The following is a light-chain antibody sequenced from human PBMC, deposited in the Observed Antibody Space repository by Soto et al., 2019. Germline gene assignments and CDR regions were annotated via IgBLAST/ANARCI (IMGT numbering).Light chain of an antibody. CDR3: SSYLGGNNLL. CDR2: EVT. CDR1: RSDVVSYQY. J-gene: IGLJ2*01. Sequence: QSALTQPPSASGSPGQSVTISCTGTRSDVVSYQYVSWYQQHPGKAPKLMIYEVTKRPSGVPDRFSGSTSGNTASLTVSGLQAEDEADYYCSSYLGGNNLLFGGGTKLTVL. V-gene: IGLV2-8*01.